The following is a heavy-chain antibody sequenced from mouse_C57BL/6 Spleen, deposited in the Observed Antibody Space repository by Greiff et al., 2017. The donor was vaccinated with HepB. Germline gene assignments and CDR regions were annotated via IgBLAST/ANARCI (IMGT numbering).Heavy chain of an antibody. CDR2: ISSGSSTI. CDR1: GFTFSDYG. CDR3: ARPITTVVADYAMDY. J-gene: IGHJ4*01. Sequence: EVQRVESGGGLVKPGGSLKLSCAASGFTFSDYGMHWVRQAPEEGLEWVAYISSGSSTIYYADTVKGRLTISRDNATNTLFLQMTSLRSEDTAMYYCARPITTVVADYAMDYWGQGTSVTVSS. V-gene: IGHV5-17*01. D-gene: IGHD1-1*01.